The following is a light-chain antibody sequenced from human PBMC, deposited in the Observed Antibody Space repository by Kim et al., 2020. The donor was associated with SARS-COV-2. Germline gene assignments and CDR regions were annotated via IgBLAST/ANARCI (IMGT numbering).Light chain of an antibody. Sequence: ASVVDRVTITCRASQDITTALAWYQQKPGKTPKLLMYDVSTLESGVPSRFSGSGSGTDFTLTIGSLQPEDFATYYCQQFKNYPRTFGQGTKVDIK. V-gene: IGKV1D-13*01. CDR2: DVS. CDR1: QDITTA. CDR3: QQFKNYPRT. J-gene: IGKJ1*01.